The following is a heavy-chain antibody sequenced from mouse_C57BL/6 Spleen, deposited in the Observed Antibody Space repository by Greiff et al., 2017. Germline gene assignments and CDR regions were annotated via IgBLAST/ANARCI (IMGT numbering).Heavy chain of an antibody. CDR2: IRNKANNHAT. CDR1: GFTFSDAW. V-gene: IGHV6-6*01. Sequence: EVMLVESGGGLVQPGGSMKLSCAASGFTFSDAWMDWVRQSPEKGLEWVADIRNKANNHATYYAESVKGRFTISRDDSKSSVYLQMNSLRAEDTGIYYCTRYFDVWGTGTTVTVSS. J-gene: IGHJ1*03. CDR3: TRYFDV.